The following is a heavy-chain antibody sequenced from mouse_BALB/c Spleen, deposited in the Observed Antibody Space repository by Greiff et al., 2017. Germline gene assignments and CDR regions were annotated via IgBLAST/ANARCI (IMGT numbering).Heavy chain of an antibody. CDR1: GFNIKDTY. CDR3: ASTDDYYAMDY. J-gene: IGHJ4*01. CDR2: IDPANGNT. V-gene: IGHV14-3*02. Sequence: VQLQQSGAELVKPGASVKLSCTASGFNIKDTYMPWVKQRPEQGLEWIGRIDPANGNTKYDPKFQGKATITADTSSNTAYLQLSSLTSEDTAVYYCASTDDYYAMDYWGQGTSVTVSS.